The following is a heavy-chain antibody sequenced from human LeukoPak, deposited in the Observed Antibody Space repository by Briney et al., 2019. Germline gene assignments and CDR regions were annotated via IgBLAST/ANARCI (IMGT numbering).Heavy chain of an antibody. CDR1: GYTFTDYY. Sequence: ASVKVSCKASGYTFTDYYMHWVRQAPGQGLEWMGWVIPSSGGTTYAEKFQDRVATSRDTSISTAYMELTRLTSDDTAVYYCAPFNHDQNMFDQWGQGTLVTVSS. J-gene: IGHJ4*02. CDR3: APFNHDQNMFDQ. CDR2: VIPSSGGT. V-gene: IGHV1-2*02. D-gene: IGHD2/OR15-2a*01.